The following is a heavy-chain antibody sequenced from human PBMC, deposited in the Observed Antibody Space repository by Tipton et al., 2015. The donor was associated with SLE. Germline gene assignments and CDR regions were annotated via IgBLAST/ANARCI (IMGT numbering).Heavy chain of an antibody. CDR1: GFTFSRYW. CDR2: IKEDGSNK. Sequence: GSLRLSCAASGFTFSRYWMSWVRQAPEKGLEWVANIKEDGSNKNYADSVKGRFTISRDNAKNSLYLHMNGLRVEDTAIYYCARGPIEPLHASYYLDVWGRGTPVTVSS. CDR3: ARGPIEPLHASYYLDV. D-gene: IGHD2-15*01. J-gene: IGHJ6*03. V-gene: IGHV3-7*01.